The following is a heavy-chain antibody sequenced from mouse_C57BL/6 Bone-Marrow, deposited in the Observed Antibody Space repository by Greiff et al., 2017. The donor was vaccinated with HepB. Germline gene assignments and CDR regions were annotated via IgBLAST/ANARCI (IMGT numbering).Heavy chain of an antibody. Sequence: VQLQQSGTVLARPGASVKMSCNTSGYTFTSYWMHWVKQRPGQGLEWIGAIYPGNSDTSYNQKFKGKAKLTAVTSASTAYMALSSLTNEDSAVYYCTKGYYYGSRSYAMDYWGQGTSVTVSS. D-gene: IGHD1-1*01. CDR2: IYPGNSDT. J-gene: IGHJ4*01. CDR1: GYTFTSYW. V-gene: IGHV1-5*01. CDR3: TKGYYYGSRSYAMDY.